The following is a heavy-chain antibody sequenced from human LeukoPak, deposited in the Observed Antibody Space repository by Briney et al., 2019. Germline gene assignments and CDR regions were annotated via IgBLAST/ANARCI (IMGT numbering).Heavy chain of an antibody. CDR3: ARRGQWLDSYYFDY. Sequence: PSETLSLTCAVYGGSFSGYYWSWIRQPPGKGLEWIGEINHSGSTNYNPSLKSRVTISVDTSKNQFSLKLSSVTAADTAVYYCARRGQWLDSYYFDYWGQGTLVTVSS. J-gene: IGHJ4*02. CDR1: GGSFSGYY. D-gene: IGHD6-19*01. V-gene: IGHV4-34*01. CDR2: INHSGST.